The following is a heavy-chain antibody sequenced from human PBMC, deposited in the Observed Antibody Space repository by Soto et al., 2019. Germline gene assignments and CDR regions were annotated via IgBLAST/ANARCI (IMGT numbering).Heavy chain of an antibody. D-gene: IGHD3-9*01. CDR3: ARFPNYDILTGYPRVWFDP. V-gene: IGHV4-39*01. Sequence: QLQLQESGPGLVKPSETLSLTCTVSGGSISSSSYYWGWIRQPPGKGLEWIGSIYYSGSTYYNPSLESRVPISVDTSKNQFSLNLSSVTAADTAVYYCARFPNYDILTGYPRVWFDPWGQGTLVTVSS. CDR2: IYYSGST. CDR1: GGSISSSSYY. J-gene: IGHJ5*02.